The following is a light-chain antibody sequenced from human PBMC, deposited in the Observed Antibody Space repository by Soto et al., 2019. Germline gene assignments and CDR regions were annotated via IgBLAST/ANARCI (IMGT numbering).Light chain of an antibody. V-gene: IGKV1-5*01. Sequence: DIQMTQSPSTVSASVGDRVTITCRASQSISSWLAWYQQKPGKAPKLLIYDASSLESGVPSRFSGSASGTDFTLTISRLEPEDFAVYFCQQYSDLPMTFGQGTRLEIK. CDR1: QSISSW. CDR3: QQYSDLPMT. J-gene: IGKJ5*01. CDR2: DAS.